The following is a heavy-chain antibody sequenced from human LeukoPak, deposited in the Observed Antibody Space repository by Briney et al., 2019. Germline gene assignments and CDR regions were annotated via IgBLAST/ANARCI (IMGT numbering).Heavy chain of an antibody. CDR1: GYTFTGYY. D-gene: IGHD1-7*01. J-gene: IGHJ4*02. V-gene: IGHV1-2*02. Sequence: ASVKVSCKASGYTFTGYYMHWVRQAPGQGLEWMGWINPNSGGTNYAQKFQGRVTMTRDTSISTAYMELRSLRSDDTAVYYCAREKAYNWNFYPYWGQGTLVTVSS. CDR3: AREKAYNWNFYPY. CDR2: INPNSGGT.